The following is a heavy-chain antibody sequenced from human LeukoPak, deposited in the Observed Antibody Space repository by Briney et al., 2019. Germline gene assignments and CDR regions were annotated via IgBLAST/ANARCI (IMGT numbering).Heavy chain of an antibody. J-gene: IGHJ4*02. Sequence: ASVKVSCKASGYTFTSYYMHWVRQAPGQGLEWMGIINPSGGSTSYAQKFQGRVTMTRDTSTSTVYMELSSLRSEDTAAYYCARVGYSSGWYSNFPLSYFDYWGQGTLVTVSS. CDR1: GYTFTSYY. CDR2: INPSGGST. D-gene: IGHD6-19*01. V-gene: IGHV1-46*01. CDR3: ARVGYSSGWYSNFPLSYFDY.